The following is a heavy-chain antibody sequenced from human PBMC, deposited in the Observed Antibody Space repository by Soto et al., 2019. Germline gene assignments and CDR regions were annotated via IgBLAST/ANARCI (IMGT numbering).Heavy chain of an antibody. J-gene: IGHJ4*02. CDR2: IYYSGST. CDR3: ARGSDGGAYFAY. D-gene: IGHD2-21*01. CDR1: GGSISSGGYY. Sequence: SETLSLTCTVSGGSISSGGYYWSWIRQHPGKGLEWIGYIYYSGSTYYNPSLKSRVTISVDTSKNQFSLKLSSVTAADTAVYYCARGSDGGAYFAYWGQGTLVTVSS. V-gene: IGHV4-31*03.